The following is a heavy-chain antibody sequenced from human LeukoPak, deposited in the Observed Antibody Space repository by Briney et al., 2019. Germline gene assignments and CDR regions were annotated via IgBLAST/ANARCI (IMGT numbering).Heavy chain of an antibody. CDR1: GFTFSSYA. J-gene: IGHJ6*02. V-gene: IGHV3-30-3*01. CDR2: ISYDGSNK. D-gene: IGHD3-9*01. CDR3: VKGMEDYDILTGVLDV. Sequence: GGSLRLSCAASGFTFSSYAMHWVRQAPGKGLEWVAVISYDGSNKYYADSVKGRFTISRDNSKNTLYLQMNSLRAEDTAVYYCVKGMEDYDILTGVLDVWGQGTTVTVSS.